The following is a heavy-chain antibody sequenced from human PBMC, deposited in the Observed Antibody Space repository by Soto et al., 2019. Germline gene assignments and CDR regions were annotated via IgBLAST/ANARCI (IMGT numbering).Heavy chain of an antibody. CDR2: ISSSGSTI. Sequence: GGSLRLSCAASGFTFSDYYMSWIRQAPGKGLEWVSYISSSGSTIYYADSVKGRFTISRDNAKNSLYLQMNSLRAEDTAVYYCARAASGGYCSSTSCHYDAFDIWGHGTMVTVSS. CDR3: ARAASGGYCSSTSCHYDAFDI. V-gene: IGHV3-11*01. CDR1: GFTFSDYY. D-gene: IGHD2-2*01. J-gene: IGHJ3*02.